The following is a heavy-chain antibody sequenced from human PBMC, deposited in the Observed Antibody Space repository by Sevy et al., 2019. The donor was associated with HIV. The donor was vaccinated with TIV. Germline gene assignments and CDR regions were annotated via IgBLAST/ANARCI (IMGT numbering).Heavy chain of an antibody. D-gene: IGHD6-13*01. CDR1: GFTFSSYS. CDR3: ARSWEQQLHDAFDI. Sequence: GGSLRLSCAASGFTFSSYSMNWVRQAPGKGLEWVSSITSRSSYIYYADSVKGRFTISRDNAKNSLYPQMNSLRAEDTAVYYCARSWEQQLHDAFDIWGQGTMVTVSS. V-gene: IGHV3-21*01. J-gene: IGHJ3*02. CDR2: ITSRSSYI.